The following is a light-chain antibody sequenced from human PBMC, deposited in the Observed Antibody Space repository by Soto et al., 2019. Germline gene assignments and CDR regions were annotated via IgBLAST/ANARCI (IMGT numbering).Light chain of an antibody. J-gene: IGLJ2*01. CDR2: EVS. Sequence: QSALTQPASVSGSPGQSITISCTGNSSDVGGYNYVSWYQQHPGKAPKLIIYEVSNRPSGVSNRFSGSKSGNTASLTIAGLQAEDEAAYYCNSYSTSTTPVVFGGGTKLTVL. V-gene: IGLV2-14*01. CDR1: SSDVGGYNY. CDR3: NSYSTSTTPVV.